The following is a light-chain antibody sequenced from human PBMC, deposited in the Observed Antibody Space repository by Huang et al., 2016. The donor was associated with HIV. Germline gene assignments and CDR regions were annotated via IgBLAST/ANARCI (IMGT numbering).Light chain of an antibody. CDR1: QTISSN. CDR3: QQYNNWPPIT. J-gene: IGKJ5*01. Sequence: EIVMTPSPATLSVSPGERATLSCRASQTISSNLAWYQQKPGQAPRLLIYGASTRATGIPARFSGSGSGTEFTLSITSLQSEDFAVYFCQQYNNWPPITFGQGTRLEIK. V-gene: IGKV3-15*01. CDR2: GAS.